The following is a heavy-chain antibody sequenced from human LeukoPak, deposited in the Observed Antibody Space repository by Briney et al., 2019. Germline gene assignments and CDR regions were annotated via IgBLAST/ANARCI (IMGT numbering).Heavy chain of an antibody. Sequence: SETLSLTCTVSGGSISSSSYYWGWIRQPPGKGLEWIGSIYYSGSTSYNPSLKSRVTISVDTSKNQFSLKLSSVTAADTAVYYCASSRIYYYYGMDVWGQGTTVTVSS. V-gene: IGHV4-39*01. CDR3: ASSRIYYYYGMDV. CDR2: IYYSGST. J-gene: IGHJ6*02. CDR1: GGSISSSSYY.